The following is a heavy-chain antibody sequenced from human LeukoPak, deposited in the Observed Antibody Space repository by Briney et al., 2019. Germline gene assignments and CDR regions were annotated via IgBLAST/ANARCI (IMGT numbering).Heavy chain of an antibody. Sequence: GGSLRLSCAASGFTFSSYGMTWVRQAPGKGLEWVSDISGSGIRRDYEDSVKGRFTISRDNSKNTLFLQMNSLRAEDTAVYYCAKRSGGPSPFDYWGQGTLVTVSS. D-gene: IGHD3-3*01. J-gene: IGHJ4*02. CDR2: ISGSGIRR. V-gene: IGHV3-23*01. CDR1: GFTFSSYG. CDR3: AKRSGGPSPFDY.